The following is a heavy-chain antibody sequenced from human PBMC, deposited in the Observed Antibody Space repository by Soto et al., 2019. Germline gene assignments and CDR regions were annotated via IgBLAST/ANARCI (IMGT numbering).Heavy chain of an antibody. V-gene: IGHV1-46*03. CDR1: GYIFTNFY. CDR3: TRGLASGDY. Sequence: QVQLVQPGAEVKKPGASVKFSCKASGYIFTNFYIHWVRQAPGQGLEWIGIINPNDGSTNYAQNFQGRVTMTRDTSTSTVDMDLSSLRSEDTAVYYCTRGLASGDYWGQGTLITVSS. D-gene: IGHD6-6*01. J-gene: IGHJ4*02. CDR2: INPNDGST.